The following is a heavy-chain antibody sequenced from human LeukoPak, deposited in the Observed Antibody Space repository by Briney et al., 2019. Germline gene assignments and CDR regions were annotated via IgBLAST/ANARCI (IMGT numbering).Heavy chain of an antibody. V-gene: IGHV4-34*01. Sequence: SETLSLTCAVDGGSFSGYYWSWIRQPPGKGLEWIGEINHSGSTNYNPSLKSRVTISVDPSKNQSSLKLSSVTAADTAVYYCARGPYQNYYGSGSYPGFFDYSGQGTLVTVSS. J-gene: IGHJ4*02. D-gene: IGHD3-10*01. CDR1: GGSFSGYY. CDR3: ARGPYQNYYGSGSYPGFFDY. CDR2: INHSGST.